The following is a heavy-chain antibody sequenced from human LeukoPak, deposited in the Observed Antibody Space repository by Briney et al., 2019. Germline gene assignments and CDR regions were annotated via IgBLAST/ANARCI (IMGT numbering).Heavy chain of an antibody. V-gene: IGHV4-61*02. CDR2: IYSSGST. CDR1: GGSISTGSYY. D-gene: IGHD2-21*02. J-gene: IGHJ3*02. CDR3: ARGDVVVTPVLAFDI. Sequence: PSETLSLTCTVSGGSISTGSYYWTWIRQSAGKGLEWVGRIYSSGSTNYNPSPKSRVTVSGDTSKNQFSLKLTSVTAADTAVYFCARGDVVVTPVLAFDIWGQGTMVTVSA.